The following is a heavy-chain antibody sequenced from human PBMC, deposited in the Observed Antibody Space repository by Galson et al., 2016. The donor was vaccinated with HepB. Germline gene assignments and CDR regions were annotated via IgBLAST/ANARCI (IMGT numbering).Heavy chain of an antibody. Sequence: SLRLSCAVSGFTFSNYAMHWVRQAPGKGLEWVTVIEHDGNIKYYADSVKGRFTVSRDDSNSTLYLQMNSLRGDDTALCYCARDPRVLGYCDTTTCDWFGPWGQGTLVIVSS. J-gene: IGHJ5*02. CDR1: GFTFSNYA. CDR2: IEHDGNIK. D-gene: IGHD2-2*01. V-gene: IGHV3-30*04. CDR3: ARDPRVLGYCDTTTCDWFGP.